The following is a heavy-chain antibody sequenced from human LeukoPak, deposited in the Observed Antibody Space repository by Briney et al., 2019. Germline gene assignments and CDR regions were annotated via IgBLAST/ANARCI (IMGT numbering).Heavy chain of an antibody. CDR2: ISGSGETT. CDR1: GFNFSTYA. V-gene: IGHV3-23*01. Sequence: GGSLRLSCAASGFNFSTYAMSWVRQAPGKGLEWVSGISGSGETTYYADSVKGRFTISRDNSKNTMYLQMRSLRAEDTAIYYCAKDRSDSSTWYAGSHWGQGTLVTVSS. J-gene: IGHJ4*02. D-gene: IGHD6-13*01. CDR3: AKDRSDSSTWYAGSH.